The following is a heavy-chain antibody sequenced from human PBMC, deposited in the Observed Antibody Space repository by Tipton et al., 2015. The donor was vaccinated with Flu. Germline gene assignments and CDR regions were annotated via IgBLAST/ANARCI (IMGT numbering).Heavy chain of an antibody. J-gene: IGHJ4*02. V-gene: IGHV4-38-2*02. CDR3: AREWDFYGSGTNYLPYYFDY. Sequence: LRLSCIVSGHSISSAYYWAWIRQPPGKGLEWIATTYHSGTTYYNPSLKSRVTISVDTSQNQFSLKLRSVTAADTAVYYCAREWDFYGSGTNYLPYYFDYWGQGTLVTVSS. CDR2: TYHSGTT. CDR1: GHSISSAYY. D-gene: IGHD3-10*01.